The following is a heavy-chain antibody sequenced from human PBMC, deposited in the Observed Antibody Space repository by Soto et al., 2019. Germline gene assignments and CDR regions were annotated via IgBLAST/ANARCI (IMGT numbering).Heavy chain of an antibody. CDR2: IYYSGST. CDR3: ARRGGARIRSYFYGMDV. Sequence: SETLSLTCTVSGGSISSSSYYWGWIRQPPGKGLEWIGSIYYSGSTYYNPSLKSRVTISVDTSKNQFSLKLSSVTAADTAVYYCARRGGARIRSYFYGMDVWGQGTTVTVSS. J-gene: IGHJ6*02. V-gene: IGHV4-39*01. CDR1: GGSISSSSYY. D-gene: IGHD1-26*01.